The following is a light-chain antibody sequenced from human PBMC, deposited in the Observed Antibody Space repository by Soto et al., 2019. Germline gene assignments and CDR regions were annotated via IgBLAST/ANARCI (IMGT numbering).Light chain of an antibody. V-gene: IGLV2-23*02. J-gene: IGLJ3*02. Sequence: QSALTQPASVSGSPGQSITISCTGTSSDVGSYNLVSWYQQYPGKAPKLMIYEVSKRPSGVSNRLSASKSGNTASLTISGLQAEDEADYYCCSYAGSSTFEVFGGGTKVTVL. CDR3: CSYAGSSTFEV. CDR1: SSDVGSYNL. CDR2: EVS.